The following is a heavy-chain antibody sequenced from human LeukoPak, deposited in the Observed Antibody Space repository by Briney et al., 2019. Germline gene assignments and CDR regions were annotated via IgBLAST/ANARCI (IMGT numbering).Heavy chain of an antibody. V-gene: IGHV4-59*06. D-gene: IGHD3-10*01. CDR1: GGPISSYF. Sequence: PSETLSLTCTVSGGPISSYFWSWIRQHPGKGLEWIGYIYYSGSTYYNPSLKSRVTISVDTSKNQFSLKLSSVTAADTAVYYCARTMVRAPFDYWGQGTLVTVSS. J-gene: IGHJ4*02. CDR2: IYYSGST. CDR3: ARTMVRAPFDY.